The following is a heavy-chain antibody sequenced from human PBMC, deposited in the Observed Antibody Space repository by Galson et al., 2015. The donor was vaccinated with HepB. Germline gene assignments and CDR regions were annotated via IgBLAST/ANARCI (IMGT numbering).Heavy chain of an antibody. J-gene: IGHJ3*02. D-gene: IGHD6-19*01. CDR3: ARGRRQWLAYDAFDI. CDR2: ISGNGAST. CDR1: GFTFSSYA. V-gene: IGHV3-23*01. Sequence: SLRLSCAASGFTFSSYAMSWVRQAPGKGLEWLSTISGNGASTYYAISVKGRFTTSRDTSKNTLYLQMNSLRDEDTAVYYCARGRRQWLAYDAFDIWGQGTMVTVSS.